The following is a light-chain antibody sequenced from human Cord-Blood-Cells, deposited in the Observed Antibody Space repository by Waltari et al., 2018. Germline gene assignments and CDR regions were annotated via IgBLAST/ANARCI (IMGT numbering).Light chain of an antibody. CDR2: GAS. Sequence: EIVLTQSPGTLSLSPGERATLSCRASPSVSSSYLAWYQQKPGQAPRLRIYGASSRDTGIPDRFSGSGSGTDFTLTISRLEPEDFAVYYCQQYGSSPHSFGQGTKLEIK. CDR3: QQYGSSPHS. CDR1: PSVSSSY. J-gene: IGKJ2*03. V-gene: IGKV3-20*01.